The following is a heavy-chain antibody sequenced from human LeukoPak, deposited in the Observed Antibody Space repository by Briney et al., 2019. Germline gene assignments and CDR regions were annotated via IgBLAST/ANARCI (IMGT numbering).Heavy chain of an antibody. Sequence: SQTLSLTCTVSGGSISSGGYYWSWIRQHPGKGLEWIGYIYYSGSTYYNPSLKSRVTISVDTSKNQFSLKLSSVTAADTAVYYCARDLGKIAAAPLDPWGQGTLVTVSS. CDR2: IYYSGST. J-gene: IGHJ5*02. D-gene: IGHD6-13*01. V-gene: IGHV4-31*03. CDR1: GGSISSGGYY. CDR3: ARDLGKIAAAPLDP.